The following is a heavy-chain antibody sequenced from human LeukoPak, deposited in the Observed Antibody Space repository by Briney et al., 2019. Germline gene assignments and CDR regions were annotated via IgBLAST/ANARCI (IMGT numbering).Heavy chain of an antibody. V-gene: IGHV3-30*03. D-gene: IGHD7-27*01. Sequence: GGSLRLSCAASGFTFSSYGMHWVRQAPGKGLEWVAVISYDGSNKYYADSVKGRFTISRDNSKNTLYLHMNNLRAEDTAVYYCAGPLGPQTEYWGQGTLVTVSS. CDR1: GFTFSSYG. CDR3: AGPLGPQTEY. CDR2: ISYDGSNK. J-gene: IGHJ4*02.